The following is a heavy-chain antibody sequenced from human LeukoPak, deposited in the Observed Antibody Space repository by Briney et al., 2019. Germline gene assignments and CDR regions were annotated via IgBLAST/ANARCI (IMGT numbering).Heavy chain of an antibody. J-gene: IGHJ5*02. V-gene: IGHV3-21*01. CDR2: ISSSSSYI. CDR3: ARVLNWNYDP. D-gene: IGHD1-7*01. CDR1: AFSLSAYN. Sequence: PGGSLRLSCSASAFSLSAYNMNWVRQAPGKGLEWVSSISSSSSYIYYADSVKGRFTISRDNAKNSLYLQMNSLRAEDTAVYYCARVLNWNYDPWGQGTLVTVSS.